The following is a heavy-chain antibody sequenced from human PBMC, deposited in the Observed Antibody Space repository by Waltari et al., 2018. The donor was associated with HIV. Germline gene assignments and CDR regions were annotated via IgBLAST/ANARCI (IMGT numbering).Heavy chain of an antibody. CDR1: GLTFSTRS. J-gene: IGHJ4*02. V-gene: IGHV3-21*02. CDR2: IDSSSTHI. CDR3: VRDLSGWYGEMDY. D-gene: IGHD6-19*01. Sequence: VQLVESGGGLVQPGGSLKLFCAASGLTFSTRSMNWVRQAPGKGLEWVSSIDSSSTHIYYADSVKGRFTVSRDNAKNSLYLQVNSLRDEDTAVYYCVRDLSGWYGEMDYWGQGTLVTVSS.